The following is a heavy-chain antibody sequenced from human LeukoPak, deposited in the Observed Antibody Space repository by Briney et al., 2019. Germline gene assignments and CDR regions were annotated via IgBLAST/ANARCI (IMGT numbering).Heavy chain of an antibody. CDR1: GFTFSRYW. Sequence: GGSLRLSCAASGFTFSRYWMSWFRRAPGKGLDWVANIKQDGSDKYYVDSVKGRFTISRDNAKNSLYLHMNSLRGEDTAVYYCAREAFGDHFDYWGQGTLVTVSS. J-gene: IGHJ4*02. V-gene: IGHV3-7*01. CDR2: IKQDGSDK. D-gene: IGHD4-17*01. CDR3: AREAFGDHFDY.